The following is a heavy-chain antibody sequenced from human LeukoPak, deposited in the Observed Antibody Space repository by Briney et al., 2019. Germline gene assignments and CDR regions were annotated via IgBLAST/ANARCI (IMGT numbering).Heavy chain of an antibody. V-gene: IGHV4-34*01. CDR3: ARFPGGAEYRHYYYMDV. CDR1: GGSFSGYY. D-gene: IGHD1-14*01. CDR2: INHSGST. Sequence: TPSETLSLTCAVYGGSFSGYYWSWIRQPPGKGLEWIGEINHSGSTNYNPSLKSRVTISVDTSKNQFSLKLNSVTAADTAVYYCARFPGGAEYRHYYYMDVWGKGTTVTVSS. J-gene: IGHJ6*03.